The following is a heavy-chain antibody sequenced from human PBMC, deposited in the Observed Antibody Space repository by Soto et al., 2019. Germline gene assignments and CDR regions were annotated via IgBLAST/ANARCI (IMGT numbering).Heavy chain of an antibody. V-gene: IGHV3-74*01. D-gene: IGHD6-19*01. CDR3: ASAIPLSSGWYWFDP. CDR2: INSDGSST. CDR1: GFTFSSYW. J-gene: IGHJ5*02. Sequence: PGGSLRLSCAASGFTFSSYWMHWVRQAPGKGLVWVSRINSDGSSTSYADSVKGRFTISRDNAKNTLYLQMNSLRAEDTAVYYCASAIPLSSGWYWFDPWGQGTLVTVSS.